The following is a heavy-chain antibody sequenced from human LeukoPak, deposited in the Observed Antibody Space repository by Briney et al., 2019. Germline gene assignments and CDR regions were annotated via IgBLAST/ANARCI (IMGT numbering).Heavy chain of an antibody. V-gene: IGHV3-7*01. Sequence: GGSLRLSCAASGFTFSSSWMSWVRQAPGKGLEWVANIKQDGSEKYYVDSVKGRFTISRDNAKNSLYLQMNSLRAEDTAVYYCARDSGGDELPFDYWGQGTLVTVSS. J-gene: IGHJ4*02. CDR3: ARDSGGDELPFDY. D-gene: IGHD1-7*01. CDR1: GFTFSSSW. CDR2: IKQDGSEK.